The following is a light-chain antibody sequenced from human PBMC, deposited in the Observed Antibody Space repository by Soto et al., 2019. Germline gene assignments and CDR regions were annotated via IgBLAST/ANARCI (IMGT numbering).Light chain of an antibody. CDR1: SSNIGSNY. Sequence: QSVLTQPPSASGTLGQRVTISCSGSSSNIGSNYVCWYQQLPGTAPKLLIYGNNQRPSGVPDRFSGSKSGTSASLAISGLRSEDEADYYCAASDDSLSGHYVFGTGTKVTVL. V-gene: IGLV1-47*02. J-gene: IGLJ1*01. CDR3: AASDDSLSGHYV. CDR2: GNN.